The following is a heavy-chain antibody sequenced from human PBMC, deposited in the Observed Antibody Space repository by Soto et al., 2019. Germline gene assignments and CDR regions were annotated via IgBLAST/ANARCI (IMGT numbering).Heavy chain of an antibody. D-gene: IGHD3-22*01. CDR2: IYYSGST. CDR3: ARGYYDSSGYDEGRDV. Sequence: SETLSLTCTVSGGSISSYYWSWIRQPPGKGLEWIGYIYYSGSTNYNPSLKSRVTISVDTSKNQFSLKLSSVTAADTAVYYCARGYYDSSGYDEGRDVWGQGTTVTVSS. CDR1: GGSISSYY. J-gene: IGHJ6*02. V-gene: IGHV4-59*01.